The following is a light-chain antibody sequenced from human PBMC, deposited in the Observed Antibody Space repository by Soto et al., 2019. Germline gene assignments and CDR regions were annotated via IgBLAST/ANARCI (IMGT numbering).Light chain of an antibody. CDR1: SSDVGGYNS. V-gene: IGLV2-14*01. Sequence: QSALTQPASVSGSLGQSITISCTGTSSDVGGYNSVSWYQHHPGKVPKLMIYDVINRPSGVSNRFSGSKSGNTASLTISGLQPEDEADYYCSSYTSSITVVFGGGTKLTVL. CDR2: DVI. CDR3: SSYTSSITVV. J-gene: IGLJ2*01.